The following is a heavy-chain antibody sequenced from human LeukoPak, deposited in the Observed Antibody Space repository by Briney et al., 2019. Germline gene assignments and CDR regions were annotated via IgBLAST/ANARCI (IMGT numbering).Heavy chain of an antibody. V-gene: IGHV5-51*01. D-gene: IGHD4-17*01. Sequence: GESLKISCKGSGYSFTNYWIGWVRQMPGKGLEWMGISCPGDSDTRYSPSFQGQVTISVDKSISTAYLQWSSLKASDTAMYYCARHLDDYGDYYFDYWGQGTLVTVSS. J-gene: IGHJ4*02. CDR2: SCPGDSDT. CDR1: GYSFTNYW. CDR3: ARHLDDYGDYYFDY.